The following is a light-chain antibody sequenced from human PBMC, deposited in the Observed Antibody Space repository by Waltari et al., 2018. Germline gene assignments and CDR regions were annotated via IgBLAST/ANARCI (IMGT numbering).Light chain of an antibody. Sequence: QSALTQPRSASGSPGHSVTISCTGTSSDVGGYDYVSWYQQYPGKAPKLVIYDVSKRPSGVPDRFSGSKSGNTASLTISGLQAEDEADYNCCSYAGRATWAFGGGTKLTVL. J-gene: IGLJ3*02. CDR2: DVS. CDR3: CSYAGRATWA. CDR1: SSDVGGYDY. V-gene: IGLV2-11*01.